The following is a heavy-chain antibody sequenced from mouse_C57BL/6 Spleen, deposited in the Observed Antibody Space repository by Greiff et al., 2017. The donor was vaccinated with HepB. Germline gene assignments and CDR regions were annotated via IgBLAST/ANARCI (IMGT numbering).Heavy chain of an antibody. V-gene: IGHV1-22*01. CDR3: ARDWDPFDY. CDR2: INPNNGGT. J-gene: IGHJ2*01. D-gene: IGHD4-1*01. Sequence: DVQLQESGPELVKPGASVKMSCKASGYTFTDYNMHWVKQSHGKSLEWIGYINPNNGGTSYNQKFKGKATLTVNKSSSTAYMELRSLTSEDSAVYYCARDWDPFDYWGQGTTLTVSS. CDR1: GYTFTDYN.